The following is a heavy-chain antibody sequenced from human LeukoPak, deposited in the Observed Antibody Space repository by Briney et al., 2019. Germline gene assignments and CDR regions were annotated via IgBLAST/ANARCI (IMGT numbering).Heavy chain of an antibody. Sequence: ASVKVSCKASGYTFTSYGISWVRQAPGQGLEWMGWINPNSGGTNYAQKFQGRVTVTRDTSISTAYMELSRLRSDDTAVYYCARDPPRGGYNWFDPWGQGTLVTVSS. J-gene: IGHJ5*02. D-gene: IGHD3-10*01. CDR3: ARDPPRGGYNWFDP. CDR2: INPNSGGT. V-gene: IGHV1-2*02. CDR1: GYTFTSYG.